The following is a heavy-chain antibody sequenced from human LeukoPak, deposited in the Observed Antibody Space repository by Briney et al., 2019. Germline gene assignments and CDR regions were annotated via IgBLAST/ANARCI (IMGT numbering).Heavy chain of an antibody. CDR1: GFTFSSYA. D-gene: IGHD4-23*01. J-gene: IGHJ4*02. CDR3: AKGYDYGGNGPFDY. Sequence: GGSLRLSCAASGFTFSSYAMSWVRQAPGKGLEWVSGISWNSGSIGYADSVKGRFTISRDNAKNSLYLQMNSLRAEDMALYYCAKGYDYGGNGPFDYWGQGTLVTVSS. CDR2: ISWNSGSI. V-gene: IGHV3-9*03.